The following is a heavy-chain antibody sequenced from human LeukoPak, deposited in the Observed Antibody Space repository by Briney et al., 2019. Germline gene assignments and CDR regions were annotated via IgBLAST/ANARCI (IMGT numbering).Heavy chain of an antibody. CDR2: ISSSGSTI. CDR3: ARDPPTWLYYDSSGQEPVDY. Sequence: GGSLRLSCAASGFTFSDYYMSWIRQAPGKGLEWGSYISSSGSTIYYADSVKGRFTISRDNAKNSLYLQMNSLRAEDTAVYYCARDPPTWLYYDSSGQEPVDYWGQGTLVTVSS. CDR1: GFTFSDYY. D-gene: IGHD3-22*01. J-gene: IGHJ4*02. V-gene: IGHV3-11*04.